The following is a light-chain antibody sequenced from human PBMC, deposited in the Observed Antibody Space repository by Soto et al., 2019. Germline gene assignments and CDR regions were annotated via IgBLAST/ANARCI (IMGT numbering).Light chain of an antibody. CDR2: DAS. V-gene: IGKV3-11*01. CDR1: QSVSSY. CDR3: QQRSNWPFT. J-gene: IGKJ3*01. Sequence: EIVLTQSPATLSLSPGERATLSCRASQSVSSYLAWYQQKPDQAPRLLIYDASNRATGIPTRFSGSGSGTDFTLTISSLEPEDFAVYYCQQRSNWPFTFGPGTIVDIK.